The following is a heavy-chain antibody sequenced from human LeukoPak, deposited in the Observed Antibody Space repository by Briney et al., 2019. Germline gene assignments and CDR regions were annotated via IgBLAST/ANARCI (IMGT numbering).Heavy chain of an antibody. J-gene: IGHJ6*03. CDR1: GGSIRSYY. Sequence: SETLSLTCTVSGGSIRSYYGSWLRQPPGKGLEGIGYIYYSGSTNYNPSLKRRVTISVDTSKKQFALKLSSVTAADTAVYYCARVPKYYYYMDVWGKGTTVTVSS. V-gene: IGHV4-59*01. CDR2: IYYSGST. CDR3: ARVPKYYYYMDV.